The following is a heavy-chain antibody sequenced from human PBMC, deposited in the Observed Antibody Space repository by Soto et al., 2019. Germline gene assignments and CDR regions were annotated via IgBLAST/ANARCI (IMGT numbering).Heavy chain of an antibody. CDR3: ARMWVGDHGYYYYYYGMDV. J-gene: IGHJ6*02. CDR2: IDWDDDK. D-gene: IGHD2-21*02. CDR1: GFSLSTSGMC. V-gene: IGHV2-70*11. Sequence: SGPTLVNPTQTLTLACTFSGFSLSTSGMCVSWIRQPPGKALEWLARIDWDDDKYYSTSLKTRLTISKDTSKNQVVLTMTNMDPVDTATYYCARMWVGDHGYYYYYYGMDVWGQGTTVTVSS.